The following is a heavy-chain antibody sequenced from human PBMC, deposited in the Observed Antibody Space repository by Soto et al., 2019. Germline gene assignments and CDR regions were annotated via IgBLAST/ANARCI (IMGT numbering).Heavy chain of an antibody. CDR1: GYTFTSYD. J-gene: IGHJ6*02. CDR3: ARGRSTIFGVVRPYGMDV. CDR2: MNPNSGNT. V-gene: IGHV1-8*01. D-gene: IGHD3-3*01. Sequence: GASVKVSCKASGYTFTSYDINWVRQATGQGLEWMGWMNPNSGNTGYAQKFQGRVTMTRNTSISTAYMELSSLRSEDTAVYYCARGRSTIFGVVRPYGMDVWGQGTTVTVSS.